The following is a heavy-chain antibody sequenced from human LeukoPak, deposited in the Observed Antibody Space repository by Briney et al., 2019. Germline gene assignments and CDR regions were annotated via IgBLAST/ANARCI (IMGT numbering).Heavy chain of an antibody. CDR3: ARDISQQLGPGFDY. CDR1: AFTFSTYA. CDR2: IWSDGSNK. D-gene: IGHD6-13*01. J-gene: IGHJ4*02. V-gene: IGHV3-33*01. Sequence: GGSLRLSCAASAFTFSTYAMHWVRQAPGRGLEWVAAIWSDGSNKYYADSVKGRFTISRDNSKNTLYLQMNSLRAEDTALYYCARDISQQLGPGFDYWGQGTLVTVSS.